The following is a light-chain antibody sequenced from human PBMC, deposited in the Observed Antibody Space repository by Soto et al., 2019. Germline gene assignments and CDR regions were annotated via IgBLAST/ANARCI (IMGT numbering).Light chain of an antibody. CDR3: QQRTNWPSST. J-gene: IGKJ5*01. V-gene: IGKV3-11*01. CDR1: RSVSSY. CDR2: DAS. Sequence: EVVLTQSPATLALSPGERATLSCRASRSVSSYLAWYQQKPGQAPRLLISDASNRATGIPARFSGSGSGTDFTITIRSLEPEDFAVYYCQQRTNWPSSTFGQGTRLEIQ.